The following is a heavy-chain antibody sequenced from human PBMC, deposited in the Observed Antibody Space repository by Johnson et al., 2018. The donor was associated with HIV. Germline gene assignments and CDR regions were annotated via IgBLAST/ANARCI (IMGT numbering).Heavy chain of an antibody. J-gene: IGHJ3*02. Sequence: VQLVESGGGLVQAGRSLRLSCAASGFTFDDYAMHWVRQAPGKGLEWVSGISWNSGSIGYAGSVKGRFTISRDNAKNTLYLQMNSLRAEDTAVYYCARSFRDYEEDTFDIWGQGTMVTVSS. D-gene: IGHD4-17*01. CDR1: GFTFDDYA. CDR3: ARSFRDYEEDTFDI. CDR2: ISWNSGSI. V-gene: IGHV3-9*01.